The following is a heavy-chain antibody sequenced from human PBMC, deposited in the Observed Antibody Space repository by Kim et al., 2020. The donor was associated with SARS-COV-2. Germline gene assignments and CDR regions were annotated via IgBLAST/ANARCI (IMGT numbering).Heavy chain of an antibody. CDR3: ARGRVDNSWLSPADY. V-gene: IGHV3-30-3*01. D-gene: IGHD4-4*01. J-gene: IGHJ4*02. CDR2: MSYDGSNK. CDR1: GFTFSTYT. Sequence: GGSLRLSCAASGFTFSTYTMHWVRQAPGKGLEWVAVMSYDGSNKDYADSVKGRFTISTDNSKNTLYLQMNSLRAEDTAVYYCARGRVDNSWLSPADYWGQGTQVTVSS.